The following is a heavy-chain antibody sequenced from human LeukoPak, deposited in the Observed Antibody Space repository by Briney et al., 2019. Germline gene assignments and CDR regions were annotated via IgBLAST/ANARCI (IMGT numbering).Heavy chain of an antibody. Sequence: PGGSLRLSCAGSGFXFSSYGMHWVRQAPGKGLEYVSAINSNGGSTYYANSVKGRFTISRDNSKNTLYLQMGSLRAEDMAVYYCAREGSYGDSDYWGQGTLVTVSS. J-gene: IGHJ4*02. CDR2: INSNGGST. V-gene: IGHV3-64*01. CDR1: GFXFSSYG. D-gene: IGHD5-18*01. CDR3: AREGSYGDSDY.